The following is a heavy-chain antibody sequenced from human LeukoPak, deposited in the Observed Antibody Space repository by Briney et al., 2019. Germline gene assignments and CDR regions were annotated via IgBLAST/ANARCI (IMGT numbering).Heavy chain of an antibody. D-gene: IGHD2-8*01. CDR1: GGSITNYY. Sequence: KPSETLSLTCTISGGSITNYYRSWIRQPPGKGLEWIGYASFSETTDYNPSLKNRVTISVDTSKNQFSLKLNSVTAADTAVYYCASRRSSGVCDYWGQGTLVTVSS. CDR2: ASFSETT. CDR3: ASRRSSGVCDY. V-gene: IGHV4-59*01. J-gene: IGHJ4*02.